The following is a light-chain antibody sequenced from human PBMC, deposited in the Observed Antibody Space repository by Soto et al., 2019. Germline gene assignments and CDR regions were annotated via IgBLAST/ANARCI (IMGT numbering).Light chain of an antibody. CDR2: DVS. Sequence: QSVLTQPRSVSGSPGQSVTISCTGTSTDVGGYNYVSWYQQHPGKAPKLMVYDVSKRPSGVPDRFSGSKSGNTASLTISGLQADDEADYYCCSYAGSYTGVFGGGTQLTVL. CDR1: STDVGGYNY. CDR3: CSYAGSYTGV. V-gene: IGLV2-11*01. J-gene: IGLJ3*02.